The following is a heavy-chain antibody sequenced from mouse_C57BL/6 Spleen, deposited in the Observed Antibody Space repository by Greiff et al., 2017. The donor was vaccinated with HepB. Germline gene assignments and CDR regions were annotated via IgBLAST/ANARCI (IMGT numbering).Heavy chain of an antibody. J-gene: IGHJ1*03. CDR1: GYTFTSYW. D-gene: IGHD4-1*01. CDR2: IHPNSGST. V-gene: IGHV1-64*01. CDR3: AREKATKLDWYFDV. Sequence: QVQLQQPGAELVKPGASVKLSCKASGYTFTSYWMHWVKQRPGQGLEWIGMIHPNSGSTNYNEKFKSKATLTVDKSSSTAYMQLSSLTSEDSAVYYCAREKATKLDWYFDVWGTGTTGTVAS.